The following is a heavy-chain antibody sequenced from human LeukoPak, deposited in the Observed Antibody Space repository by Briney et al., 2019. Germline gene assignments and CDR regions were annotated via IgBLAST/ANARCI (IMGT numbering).Heavy chain of an antibody. V-gene: IGHV1-18*01. CDR1: GYTFTSYG. Sequence: ASVKVSCKASGYTFTSYGISWVRQAPGQGLEWMGWISAYNGNTNYAQKLQGRVTMTTDTSTSTAYMELRSLRSDDTAVYYCARDPQPHTVTAPFDYWGQGTLVTVSS. CDR3: ARDPQPHTVTAPFDY. CDR2: ISAYNGNT. D-gene: IGHD4-17*01. J-gene: IGHJ4*02.